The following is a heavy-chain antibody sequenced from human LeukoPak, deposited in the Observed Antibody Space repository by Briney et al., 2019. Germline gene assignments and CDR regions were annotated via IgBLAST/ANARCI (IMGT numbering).Heavy chain of an antibody. CDR3: ARGPGSSVYASAIDY. D-gene: IGHD2-8*01. CDR1: GFTFSSYW. J-gene: IGHJ4*02. CDR2: IDRDGSRI. V-gene: IGHV3-74*01. Sequence: GGSLRLSCAVSGFTFSSYWMHWVRQAPGKGLVWVSRIDRDGSRINYADSVKGRFSISRDNSKNTLYLQMNTLRAEDTAVYYCARGPGSSVYASAIDYWGQGTLVTVSS.